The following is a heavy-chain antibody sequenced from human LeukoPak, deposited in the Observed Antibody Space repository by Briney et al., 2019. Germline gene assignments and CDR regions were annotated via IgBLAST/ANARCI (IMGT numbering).Heavy chain of an antibody. D-gene: IGHD3-9*01. V-gene: IGHV3-53*01. CDR1: GFTVSSNY. CDR2: IYSGGDT. J-gene: IGHJ4*02. CDR3: ARLRYFDETFDY. Sequence: PGGSLRLSCAASGFTVSSNYMSWVRQAPGKGLEWVSGIYSGGDTYYADSVKGRFTISRDNSKSTLYLQMNSLRAEDTAVYYCARLRYFDETFDYWGQGALVTVSS.